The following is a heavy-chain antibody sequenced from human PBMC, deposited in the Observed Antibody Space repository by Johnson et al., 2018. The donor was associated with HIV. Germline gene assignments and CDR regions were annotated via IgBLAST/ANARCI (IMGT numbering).Heavy chain of an antibody. J-gene: IGHJ3*02. Sequence: QVQLVESGGGVVQPGRSLRLSCAASGFTFSRYAMHWVRQAPGKGLEWVAVISYDGSNNYYADSVKVRFTISRDNSKNTLYLQMNRLRAEDTAVYYCARDRGIAARPFRYAFDIWGQGTMVTVSS. CDR3: ARDRGIAARPFRYAFDI. CDR1: GFTFSRYA. CDR2: ISYDGSNN. V-gene: IGHV3-30*04. D-gene: IGHD6-6*01.